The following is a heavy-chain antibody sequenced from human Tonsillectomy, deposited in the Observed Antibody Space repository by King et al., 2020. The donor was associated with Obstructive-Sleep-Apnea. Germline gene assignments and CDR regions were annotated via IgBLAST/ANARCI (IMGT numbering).Heavy chain of an antibody. CDR1: SGSISSYY. V-gene: IGHV4-59*01. J-gene: IGHJ2*01. D-gene: IGHD4-17*01. Sequence: VHLQESGPGLVKPSETLSLTCTVSSGSISSYYWSWIRQPPGKGLEWIGYIYYSGSTNYNPSLKSRVTISVETSKNQFSLKLSSVTAADTAIYYCARDGGTVTTEHSWYFDLWGRGTLVTVSS. CDR2: IYYSGST. CDR3: ARDGGTVTTEHSWYFDL.